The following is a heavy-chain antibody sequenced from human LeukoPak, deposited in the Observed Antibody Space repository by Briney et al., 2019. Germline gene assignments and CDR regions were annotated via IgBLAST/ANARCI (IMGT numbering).Heavy chain of an antibody. V-gene: IGHV4-59*08. J-gene: IGHJ4*02. CDR3: ARLSGSPHPPFDY. Sequence: PSETLTLTCTVSGGSISGFYWSWIRQPPGKGLEWIGYIYYSGSTVYNPSLRSRGTISVDPSKNQFSLKLNSVTAADTAVYYCARLSGSPHPPFDYWGQGTLVTVSS. CDR1: GGSISGFY. CDR2: IYYSGST. D-gene: IGHD1-26*01.